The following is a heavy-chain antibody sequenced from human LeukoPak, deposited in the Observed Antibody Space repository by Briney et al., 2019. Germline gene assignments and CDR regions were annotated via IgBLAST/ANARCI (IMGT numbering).Heavy chain of an antibody. CDR2: INHSGST. V-gene: IGHV4-34*01. Sequence: SETLSLTCAVYGGSFSGYYWSWIRQPPGKGLEWIGEINHSGSTNYNPSPKSRVTISVDTSKNQFSLKLSSVTAADTAVYYCARGRLRHRIINPAILAWYFDLWGRGTLVTVSS. J-gene: IGHJ2*01. CDR1: GGSFSGYY. D-gene: IGHD5-24*01. CDR3: ARGRLRHRIINPAILAWYFDL.